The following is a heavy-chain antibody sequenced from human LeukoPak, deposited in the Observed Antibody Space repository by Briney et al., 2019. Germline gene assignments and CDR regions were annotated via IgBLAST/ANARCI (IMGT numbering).Heavy chain of an antibody. CDR3: ARDVDDFWSGRFRAFDI. CDR1: GGSISSYY. D-gene: IGHD3-3*01. V-gene: IGHV4-59*01. J-gene: IGHJ3*02. CDR2: IYYSGST. Sequence: PSETLSLNCTVSGGSISSYYWSWIRQPPGKGLEWIGYIYYSGSTNYNPSLKSRVTISVDTSKNQFSLKLSSVTAADTAVYYCARDVDDFWSGRFRAFDIWGQGTMVTVSS.